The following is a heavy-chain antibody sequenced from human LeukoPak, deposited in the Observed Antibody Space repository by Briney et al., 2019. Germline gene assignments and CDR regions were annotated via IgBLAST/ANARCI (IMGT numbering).Heavy chain of an antibody. D-gene: IGHD4-17*01. V-gene: IGHV3-74*01. CDR3: ARETVTTVSDYMDV. CDR2: INSDGSST. J-gene: IGHJ6*03. CDR1: GFTFSSYS. Sequence: GGSLRLSCAASGFTFSSYSMNWVRQAPGKGLVWVSRINSDGSSTSYADSVKGRFTISRDNAKNTLYLQMNSLRAEDTAVYYCARETVTTVSDYMDVWGKGTTVTISS.